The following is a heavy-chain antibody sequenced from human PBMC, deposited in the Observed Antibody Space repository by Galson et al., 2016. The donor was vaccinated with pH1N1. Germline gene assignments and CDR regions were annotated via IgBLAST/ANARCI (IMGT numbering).Heavy chain of an antibody. CDR3: VRDFSYCRGLSCFSTPLFNWFDT. Sequence: SLRLSCAASGFDFSSYGMFWVRQAPRKGLEWVAAMWHDGSHEYYPDSVNGRFTISRDNSKNTLYLQMDRLTGEDTAVYYCVRDFSYCRGLSCFSTPLFNWFDTWGQGTLVTVSS. D-gene: IGHD2-15*01. CDR2: MWHDGSHE. J-gene: IGHJ5*02. V-gene: IGHV3-33*07. CDR1: GFDFSSYG.